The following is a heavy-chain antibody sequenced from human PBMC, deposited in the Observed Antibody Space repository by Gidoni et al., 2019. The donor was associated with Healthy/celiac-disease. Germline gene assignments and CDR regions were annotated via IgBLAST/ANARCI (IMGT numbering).Heavy chain of an antibody. CDR1: GGTFSSYA. V-gene: IGHV1-69*12. CDR2: IIPICGTA. Sequence: QVQLVQSGAEVKKPGSSVKVSCKASGGTFSSYAISWVRQDPGQGLEWMGGIIPICGTANYAQKFQGRVTITADESTSTAYMELSSLRSEDTAVYYCARDHTYSSGCFDYWGQGTLVTVSS. J-gene: IGHJ4*02. CDR3: ARDHTYSSGCFDY. D-gene: IGHD6-19*01.